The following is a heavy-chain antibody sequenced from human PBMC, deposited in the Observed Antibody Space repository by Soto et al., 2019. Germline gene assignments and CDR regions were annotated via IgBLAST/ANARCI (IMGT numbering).Heavy chain of an antibody. Sequence: QVQLQESGPGLVKPSQTLSLTCTVSGGSISSGGYYWSWIRQHPGKGLEWTGYIYYSGSTYYNPSLKSRVTISVDTSKNQFSLKLSSVTAADTAVYYCARDKRSGSGMGAFDIWGQGTMVTVSS. CDR1: GGSISSGGYY. CDR3: ARDKRSGSGMGAFDI. J-gene: IGHJ3*02. D-gene: IGHD3-10*01. CDR2: IYYSGST. V-gene: IGHV4-31*03.